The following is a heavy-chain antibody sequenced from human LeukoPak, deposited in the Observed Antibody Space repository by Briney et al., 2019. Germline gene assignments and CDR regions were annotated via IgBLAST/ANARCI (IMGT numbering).Heavy chain of an antibody. CDR2: LYSSGST. J-gene: IGHJ4*02. Sequence: SQTLSLTCTVSGGSITSGTDYWSWIRQPAGKGLEWIGRLYSSGSTNDNPSLKSRLTISADTSKNQFSLKLSSVTAADTAVYYCASDPRYDSSGYFYWGQGTLVTVSS. V-gene: IGHV4-61*02. CDR3: ASDPRYDSSGYFY. D-gene: IGHD3-22*01. CDR1: GGSITSGTDY.